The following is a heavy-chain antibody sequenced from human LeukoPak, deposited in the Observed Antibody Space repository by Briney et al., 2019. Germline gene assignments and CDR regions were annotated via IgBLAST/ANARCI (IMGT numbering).Heavy chain of an antibody. D-gene: IGHD3-3*01. Sequence: ASVKVSCKASGYTFTGYYMHWVRQAPGQGLEWMGWINAGNGNTKYSQEFQGRVTITRDTSASTAYMELSSLRSEDMAVYYCARNRITIIGVVSSAFDVWGQGTMVTVFS. CDR3: ARNRITIIGVVSSAFDV. J-gene: IGHJ3*01. CDR2: INAGNGNT. V-gene: IGHV1-3*03. CDR1: GYTFTGYY.